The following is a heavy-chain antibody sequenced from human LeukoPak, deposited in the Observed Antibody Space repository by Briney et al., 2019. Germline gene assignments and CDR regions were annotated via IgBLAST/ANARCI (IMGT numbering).Heavy chain of an antibody. J-gene: IGHJ1*01. CDR2: INHSGST. Sequence: SETLSLTCAVYGGSFSGYYWSWIRQPPGKGLEWIGEINHSGSTNYNPSLKSRVTISVDTSKNQFSLKLSSVTAADTAVYYCARGPEHWGRGTLVTVSS. CDR1: GGSFSGYY. V-gene: IGHV4-34*01. CDR3: ARGPEH.